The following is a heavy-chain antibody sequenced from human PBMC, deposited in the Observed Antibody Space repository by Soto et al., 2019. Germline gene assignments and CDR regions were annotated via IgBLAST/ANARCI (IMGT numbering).Heavy chain of an antibody. V-gene: IGHV4-39*01. CDR2: IYYSGST. CDR1: GGSISSSSYY. CDR3: ARRGYYDFWSGYYTLSYFDY. J-gene: IGHJ4*02. Sequence: TLSLTCTVSGGSISSSSYYWGWIRQPPGKGLEWIGSIYYSGSTYYNPSLKSRVTISVDTSKNQFSLKLSSVTAADTAVYYCARRGYYDFWSGYYTLSYFDYWGQGTLVTVSS. D-gene: IGHD3-3*01.